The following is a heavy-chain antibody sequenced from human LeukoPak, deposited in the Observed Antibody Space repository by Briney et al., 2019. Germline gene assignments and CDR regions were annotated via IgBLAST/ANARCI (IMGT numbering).Heavy chain of an antibody. CDR2: INHSGSN. CDR1: GGSFSGYY. J-gene: IGHJ4*02. D-gene: IGHD6-13*01. Sequence: SETLSLTCAVYGGSFSGYYWSWLRQPPGKGLEWIGEINHSGSNNYNPSLKSRVTISVDTSKNQFSLKLKPVTAADTAGYYCWRGGYSNSWYDDYWGQGTLVTVSS. V-gene: IGHV4-34*01. CDR3: WRGGYSNSWYDDY.